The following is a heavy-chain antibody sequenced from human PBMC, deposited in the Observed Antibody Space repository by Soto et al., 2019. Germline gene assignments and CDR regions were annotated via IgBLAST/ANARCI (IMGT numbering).Heavy chain of an antibody. D-gene: IGHD3-10*01. Sequence: SETLSLTCTVSGGSISSYYWSWIRQPPGKGLEWIGYIYYSGSTNYNPSLKSRVTISVDTSKNQFSLKLSSVTAADTAVYYCARAGIRGDADYWGQGTLVTVSS. V-gene: IGHV4-59*01. J-gene: IGHJ4*02. CDR3: ARAGIRGDADY. CDR2: IYYSGST. CDR1: GGSISSYY.